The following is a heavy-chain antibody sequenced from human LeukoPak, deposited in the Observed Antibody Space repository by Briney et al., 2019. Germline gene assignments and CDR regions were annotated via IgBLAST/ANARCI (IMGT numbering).Heavy chain of an antibody. CDR1: GYTFTSYY. CDR3: ARGTTGNYYFDY. CDR2: INPNIGVT. D-gene: IGHD1-1*01. J-gene: IGHJ4*02. V-gene: IGHV1-2*02. Sequence: ASVKVSCKASGYTFTSYYMHWVRQAPGQGLEWMGWINPNIGVTNYAQKFQGRVTMTRDTSISTAYMELSRLRSDDTAVYYCARGTTGNYYFDYWGQGTLVTVSS.